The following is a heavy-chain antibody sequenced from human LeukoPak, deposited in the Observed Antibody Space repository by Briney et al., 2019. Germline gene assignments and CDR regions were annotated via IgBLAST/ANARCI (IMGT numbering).Heavy chain of an antibody. CDR1: GYTFTSYG. V-gene: IGHV1-18*01. D-gene: IGHD3-22*01. J-gene: IGHJ4*02. CDR2: ISAYNGNT. CDR3: ATGGHVRVYDSSAYYGHY. Sequence: ASVKVSCKASGYTFTSYGISWVRQAPGQGLEWMGWISAYNGNTNYAQKLQGRVTMTTDTSTSTAYMELRSLRSDDTAVYYCATGGHVRVYDSSAYYGHYWGQGTLVTVSS.